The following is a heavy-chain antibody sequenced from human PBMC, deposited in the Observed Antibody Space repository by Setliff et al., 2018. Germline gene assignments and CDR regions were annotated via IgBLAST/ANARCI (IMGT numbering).Heavy chain of an antibody. CDR2: IYSGDRDT. J-gene: IGHJ4*02. CDR3: AKPQVELRWGFES. V-gene: IGHV3-23*03. CDR1: GFTFSPYA. Sequence: LRLSCAASGFTFSPYAMSWVRQAPGKGLEWVSTIYSGDRDTFYTDSVKGRFTIFRDGSTNTLHLQMTSLRVEDTAVYYCAKPQVELRWGFESWGQGTLVTVSS. D-gene: IGHD3-16*01.